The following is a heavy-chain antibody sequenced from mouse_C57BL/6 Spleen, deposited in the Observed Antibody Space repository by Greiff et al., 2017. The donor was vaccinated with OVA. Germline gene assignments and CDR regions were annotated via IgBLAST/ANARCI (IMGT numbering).Heavy chain of an antibody. CDR1: GYTFTDYN. CDR2: INPNNGGT. V-gene: IGHV1-18*01. CDR3: ATGAYYYGSSYGWYFDV. J-gene: IGHJ1*03. Sequence: EVQGVESGPELVKPGASVKIPCKASGYTFTDYNMDWVKQSHGKSLEWIGDINPNNGGTIYNQKFKGKATLTVDKSSSTAYMELRSLTSEDTAVYYCATGAYYYGSSYGWYFDVWGTGTTVTVSS. D-gene: IGHD1-1*01.